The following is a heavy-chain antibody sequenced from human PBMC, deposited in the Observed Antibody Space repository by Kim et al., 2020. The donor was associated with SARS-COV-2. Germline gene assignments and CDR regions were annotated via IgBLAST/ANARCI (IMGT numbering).Heavy chain of an antibody. J-gene: IGHJ3*02. Sequence: SKKYSPESGQGRITISRDNSKNTLYLQMNSLRAEDTAVYYCASLLDAFDIWGQGTMVTVSS. V-gene: IGHV3-30-3*01. CDR2: SKK. CDR3: ASLLDAFDI.